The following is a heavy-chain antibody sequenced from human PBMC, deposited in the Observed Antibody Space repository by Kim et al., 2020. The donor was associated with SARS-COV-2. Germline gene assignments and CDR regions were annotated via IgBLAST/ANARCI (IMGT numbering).Heavy chain of an antibody. V-gene: IGHV3-74*01. Sequence: MNTNYADVVKGRFTMSRDTAKNTLILQMNSLRADDTAVYYCARGGERGLDYWGQGTLVTVSS. J-gene: IGHJ4*02. D-gene: IGHD3-10*01. CDR2: MNT. CDR3: ARGGERGLDY.